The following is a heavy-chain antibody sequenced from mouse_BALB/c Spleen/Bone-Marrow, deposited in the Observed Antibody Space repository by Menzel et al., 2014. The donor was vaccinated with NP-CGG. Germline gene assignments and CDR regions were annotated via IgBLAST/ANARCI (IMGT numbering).Heavy chain of an antibody. CDR1: GFDFSRYW. J-gene: IGHJ3*01. CDR3: ARLGYYGWFAY. CDR2: INPESNTI. V-gene: IGHV4-1*02. Sequence: EVKVVESGGGLVQPGGSLKLSCAASGFDFSRYWMSWVRQAPGKGLQWIGEINPESNTINYTPSLEDKFIISRDNAKNTLYLQMSKVRSEDTALYCCARLGYYGWFAYWGQGTLVTVSA. D-gene: IGHD2-3*01.